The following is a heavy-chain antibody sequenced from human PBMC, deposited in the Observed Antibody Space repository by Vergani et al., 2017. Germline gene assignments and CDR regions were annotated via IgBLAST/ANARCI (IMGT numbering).Heavy chain of an antibody. J-gene: IGHJ3*01. CDR1: GFTFSSYA. CDR2: ISGSGGST. V-gene: IGHV3-23*01. CDR3: ARDYSMIVNEGF. Sequence: EVQLLESGGGLVQPGGSLRLSCAASGFTFSSYAMSWVRQAPGKGLEWVSAISGSGGSTYYADSVKGRFTISRDNAKNSLYLQMNSLRAEDTAVYYCARDYSMIVNEGFWGQGTMVTVSS. D-gene: IGHD3-22*01.